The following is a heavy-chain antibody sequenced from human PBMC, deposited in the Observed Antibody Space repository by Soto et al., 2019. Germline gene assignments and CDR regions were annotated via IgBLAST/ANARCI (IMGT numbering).Heavy chain of an antibody. J-gene: IGHJ4*02. V-gene: IGHV4-34*01. CDR3: AREKIPGLFYD. D-gene: IGHD2-21*01. CDR2: INHSGST. Sequence: SETLSLTCAVYGGSFSGYYWTWIRQPPGTGLEWIGEINHSGSTNYNPSLKSRVTISVDTSKNQFSLKLTSVTAADTAVDDCAREKIPGLFYDWGKGSLVTVSS. CDR1: GGSFSGYY.